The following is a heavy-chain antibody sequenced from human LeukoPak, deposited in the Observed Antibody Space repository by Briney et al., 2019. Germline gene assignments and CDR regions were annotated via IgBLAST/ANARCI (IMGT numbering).Heavy chain of an antibody. D-gene: IGHD3-10*01. CDR2: ISNDGSKN. Sequence: PGGSLRLSCAASGLTSTSSWMSWVRQAPGKGLEWVAGISNDGSKNYYTDSVKGRFTISRDNSKNTLYLQMNSMRDEDTAVYYCARDPLVRAVIGCAFDIWGQGTVVTVSS. CDR1: GLTSTSSW. CDR3: ARDPLVRAVIGCAFDI. J-gene: IGHJ3*02. V-gene: IGHV3-30*03.